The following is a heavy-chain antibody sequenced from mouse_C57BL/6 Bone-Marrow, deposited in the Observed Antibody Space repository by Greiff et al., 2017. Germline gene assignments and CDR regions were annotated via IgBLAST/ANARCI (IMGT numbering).Heavy chain of an antibody. V-gene: IGHV1-69*01. CDR2: IDPSDSYT. J-gene: IGHJ4*01. D-gene: IGHD2-5*01. CDR3: ARSYYSNYVWVYYYAMDY. Sequence: QVQLQQPGAELVMPGASVKLSCEASGYTFTSYWMHWVKQRPGQGLEWIGEIDPSDSYTNYNQKFKGKSTLTVDKSSSTAYMQLSSLTSEDSAVYYCARSYYSNYVWVYYYAMDYWGQGTSVTVSS. CDR1: GYTFTSYW.